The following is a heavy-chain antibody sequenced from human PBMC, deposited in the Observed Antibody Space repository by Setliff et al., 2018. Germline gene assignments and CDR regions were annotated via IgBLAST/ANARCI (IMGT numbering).Heavy chain of an antibody. Sequence: GSGPTLVNPTQTLTLTCTFSGFSLSTSGMCVSWIRQPPGQALEWLARIDWDDDKYYSTSLKTRLTISKDTSKNQVVLTMTNMGPVDTATYYCARAKLSYYCMDAWGKGTTVTVSS. D-gene: IGHD2-15*01. CDR3: ARAKLSYYCMDA. J-gene: IGHJ6*03. CDR2: IDWDDDK. V-gene: IGHV2-70*11. CDR1: GFSLSTSGMC.